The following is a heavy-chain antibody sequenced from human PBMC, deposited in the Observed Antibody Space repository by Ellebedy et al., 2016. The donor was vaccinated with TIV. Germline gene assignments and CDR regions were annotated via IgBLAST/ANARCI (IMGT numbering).Heavy chain of an antibody. D-gene: IGHD2-21*01. Sequence: GGSLRLSXAASGFTFSSYAMSWVRQAPGKGLEWVSAISGSGGSTYYADSVKGRFTISRDNSKNTLYLQMNSLRAEDTAVYYCAKDRTVAYCGGDCYLGEGRALDYWGQGTLVTVSS. CDR1: GFTFSSYA. CDR2: ISGSGGST. V-gene: IGHV3-23*01. CDR3: AKDRTVAYCGGDCYLGEGRALDY. J-gene: IGHJ4*02.